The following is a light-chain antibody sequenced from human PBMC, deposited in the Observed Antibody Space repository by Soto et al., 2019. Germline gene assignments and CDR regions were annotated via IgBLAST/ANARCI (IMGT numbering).Light chain of an antibody. Sequence: EIVMTQSPATLSVSPGERATLSCRASQSVSSNLAWYQQKPGQAPRLLIYGASTRATGIPARFSGRGSGTEFTLTISSLQSEDSAVYYCQQYHNWPPITFGQGTRLEI. J-gene: IGKJ5*01. CDR3: QQYHNWPPIT. V-gene: IGKV3-15*01. CDR2: GAS. CDR1: QSVSSN.